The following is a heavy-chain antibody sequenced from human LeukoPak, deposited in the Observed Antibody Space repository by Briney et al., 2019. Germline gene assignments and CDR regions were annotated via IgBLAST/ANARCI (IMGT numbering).Heavy chain of an antibody. CDR3: AQLGITMIGGV. D-gene: IGHD3-10*02. J-gene: IGHJ6*04. CDR1: GFTFSSDE. Sequence: PGGSLRLSCAASGFTFSSDEMSWVRQAPGKGLEWVSYICSSGSTIYYADSVKGRFNISRDNAKNSLYLQMNSLRAEYTAVYYCAQLGITMIGGVWGKGTMVTISS. CDR2: ICSSGSTI. V-gene: IGHV3-48*03.